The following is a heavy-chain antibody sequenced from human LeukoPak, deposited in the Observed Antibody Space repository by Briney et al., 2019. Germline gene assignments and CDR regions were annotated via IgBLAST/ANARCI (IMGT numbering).Heavy chain of an antibody. D-gene: IGHD7-27*01. V-gene: IGHV4-34*01. CDR2: INHSGST. CDR3: AREIKLGTEYYFDY. J-gene: IGHJ4*02. CDR1: GGSFSGYY. Sequence: KPSETLSLTCAVYGGSFSGYYWSWIRQPPGKGLEWIGEINHSGSTNYNPSLKSRVTISVDTSKNQFSLKLSSVTAADTAVYYCAREIKLGTEYYFDYWGQGTLVTVSS.